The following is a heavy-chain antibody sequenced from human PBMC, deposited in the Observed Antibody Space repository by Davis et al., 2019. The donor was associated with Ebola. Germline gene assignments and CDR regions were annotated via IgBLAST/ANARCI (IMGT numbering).Heavy chain of an antibody. J-gene: IGHJ2*01. CDR1: GFNFSSYG. Sequence: GGSLRLSCIASGFNFSSYGMHWVRQAPGKGLEWVAVIWYDGSIKYYADFVKGRFTISRDNSRNTLYLEMNSLRGEDTAVYYCARGSRYWYFDLWGRGTLVTVSS. V-gene: IGHV3-33*01. CDR2: IWYDGSIK. CDR3: ARGSRYWYFDL.